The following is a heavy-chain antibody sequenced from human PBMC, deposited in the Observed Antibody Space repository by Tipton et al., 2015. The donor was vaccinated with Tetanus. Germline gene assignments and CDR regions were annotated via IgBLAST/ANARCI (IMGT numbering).Heavy chain of an antibody. CDR3: ARDFRERSGTYFSYYFTMGV. CDR2: IYSRGST. D-gene: IGHD1-26*01. J-gene: IGHJ6*02. V-gene: IGHV4-4*07. Sequence: TLSLTCTVSGGSLSTFYWNWIRQPAGKGLEWIGRIYSRGSTNYNPSLKSRVTMSIDTSKNQFSLELTSVTAADAAVYYCARDFRERSGTYFSYYFTMGVWGQGTTVTVSS. CDR1: GGSLSTFY.